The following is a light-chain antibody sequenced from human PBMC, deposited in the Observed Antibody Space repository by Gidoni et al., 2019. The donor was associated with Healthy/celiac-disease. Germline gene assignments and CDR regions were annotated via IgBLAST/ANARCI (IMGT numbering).Light chain of an antibody. CDR1: QGISSY. V-gene: IGKV1-8*01. CDR2: AAS. J-gene: IGKJ1*01. Sequence: AIRITQSPSSLSASTGDRVTITCRASQGISSYLAWYQQKPGKAPKLLIYAASTLQRGVPSRFRGSGSGTDFTLTISCLQSEDFATYYCQQYYSYPWTFGQGTKVEIK. CDR3: QQYYSYPWT.